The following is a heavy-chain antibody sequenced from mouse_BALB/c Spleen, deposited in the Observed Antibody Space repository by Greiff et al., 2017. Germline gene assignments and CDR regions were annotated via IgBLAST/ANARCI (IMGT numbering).Heavy chain of an antibody. D-gene: IGHD3-2*02. Sequence: EVQLVESGGGLVQPGGSLRLSCATSGFTFTDYYMSWVRQPPGKALEWLGFIRNKANGYTTEYSASVKGRFTISRDNSQSILYLQMNTLRAEDSATYYCARDRDSKALFDYWGQGTTLTVSS. CDR3: ARDRDSKALFDY. J-gene: IGHJ2*01. CDR2: IRNKANGYTT. CDR1: GFTFTDYY. V-gene: IGHV7-3*02.